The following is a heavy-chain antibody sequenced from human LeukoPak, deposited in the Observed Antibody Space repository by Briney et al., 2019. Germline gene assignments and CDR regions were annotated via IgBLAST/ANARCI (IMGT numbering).Heavy chain of an antibody. D-gene: IGHD2-2*01. CDR1: GGTFSSYA. Sequence: SVKVSCTASGGTFSSYAISWVRQAPGQGLEWMGGIIPIFGTANYAQKFQGRVTITADESTSTAYMELSSLRSEDTAVYYCASADIVVVPAAYGYFDYWGQGTLVTVSS. CDR3: ASADIVVVPAAYGYFDY. V-gene: IGHV1-69*13. CDR2: IIPIFGTA. J-gene: IGHJ4*02.